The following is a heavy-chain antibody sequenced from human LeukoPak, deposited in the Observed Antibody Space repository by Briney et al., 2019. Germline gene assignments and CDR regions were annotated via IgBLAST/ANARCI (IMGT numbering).Heavy chain of an antibody. CDR1: GFTFSSYG. J-gene: IGHJ6*03. D-gene: IGHD5-18*01. CDR2: IRYDGSDK. CDR3: AKDSGYSDYYMDV. V-gene: IGHV3-30*02. Sequence: GGSLRLSCAASGFTFSSYGMRWVRQAPGKGLEWVAFIRYDGSDKYYADSVKGRFTISRDNSRNTLYLQMNSLRAEDTAVYYCAKDSGYSDYYMDVGGKGTTFIVSS.